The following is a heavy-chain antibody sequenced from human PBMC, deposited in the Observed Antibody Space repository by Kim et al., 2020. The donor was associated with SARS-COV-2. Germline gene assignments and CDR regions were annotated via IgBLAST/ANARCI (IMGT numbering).Heavy chain of an antibody. J-gene: IGHJ4*02. CDR2: DGGTT. V-gene: IGHV3-15*01. Sequence: DGGTTDYAAPVKGRFTSSRDDSKDTLYLQMNSLKTEDTAVYYCTTRAPSYWGQGTLVTVSS. CDR3: TTRAPSY.